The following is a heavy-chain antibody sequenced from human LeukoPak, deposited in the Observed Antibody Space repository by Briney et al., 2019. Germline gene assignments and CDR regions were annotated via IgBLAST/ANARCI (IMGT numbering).Heavy chain of an antibody. J-gene: IGHJ5*02. V-gene: IGHV4-59*01. CDR1: GGSISNYY. D-gene: IGHD1-26*01. Sequence: SETLSLACTVSGGSISNYYWSWIRQPPGKGLEWIGYIYYSGSTNYNPFLKSRVTISVDTSKNQFSLKLSSVTAADTAVYYCARSRWDPTYWFDPWGQGTLVTVSS. CDR3: ARSRWDPTYWFDP. CDR2: IYYSGST.